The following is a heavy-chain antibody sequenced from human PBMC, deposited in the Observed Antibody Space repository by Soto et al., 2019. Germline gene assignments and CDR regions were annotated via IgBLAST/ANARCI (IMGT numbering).Heavy chain of an antibody. D-gene: IGHD3-10*01. CDR1: GFTFSSYA. J-gene: IGHJ4*02. CDR3: AKVPALPYYYGSGSHYMNPFDY. V-gene: IGHV3-23*01. CDR2: ISGSGGST. Sequence: PGGSLRLSCAASGFTFSSYAMSWVRQAPGKGLEWVSAISGSGGSTYYADSVKGRFTISRDNSKNTLYLQMNSLRAEDTAVYYCAKVPALPYYYGSGSHYMNPFDYWGQGTLVTVSS.